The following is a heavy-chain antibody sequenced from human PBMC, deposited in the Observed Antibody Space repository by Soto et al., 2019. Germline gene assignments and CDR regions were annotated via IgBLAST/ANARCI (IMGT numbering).Heavy chain of an antibody. CDR1: GDTFSSYA. J-gene: IGHJ2*01. CDR2: IIPIFGTA. D-gene: IGHD3-22*01. V-gene: IGHV1-69*13. Sequence: SVKVSCQASGDTFSSYAISWVRQAPGQGLEWMGGIIPIFGTANYAQKFQGRVTITADESTSTAYMELSSLRSEDTAVYYCAICPGLQSYYDSSGYYLYWYFDLWGRGTLVTVSS. CDR3: AICPGLQSYYDSSGYYLYWYFDL.